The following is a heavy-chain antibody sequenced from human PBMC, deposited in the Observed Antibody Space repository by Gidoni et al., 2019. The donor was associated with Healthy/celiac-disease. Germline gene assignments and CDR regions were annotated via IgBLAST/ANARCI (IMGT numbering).Heavy chain of an antibody. Sequence: ELHLVESGGGLVQPGRSLRLSLPASGFTFGVCSISWVRQAPGKGLEWVGFIRSKAYGGTTEYAASVKGRFTISRDDSKSIAYLQMNSLKTEDTAVYYCTRDRRDSSGGSCYECAVDYWGQGTLVTVSS. V-gene: IGHV3-49*04. CDR1: GFTFGVCS. D-gene: IGHD2-15*01. CDR2: IRSKAYGGTT. CDR3: TRDRRDSSGGSCYECAVDY. J-gene: IGHJ4*02.